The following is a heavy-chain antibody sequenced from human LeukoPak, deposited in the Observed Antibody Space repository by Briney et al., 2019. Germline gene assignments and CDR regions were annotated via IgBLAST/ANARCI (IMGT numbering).Heavy chain of an antibody. CDR3: ARLGEVSSSWDQYGMDV. Sequence: KPSETLSLTCTVSGGSISSYYWSWIRQPPGKGLEWIGYIYYSGSTNYNPSLKSRVTISEDTSKKKFSLKVSSVTAADTAVYYCARLGEVSSSWDQYGMDVWGQGTTVTVSS. J-gene: IGHJ6*02. D-gene: IGHD6-13*01. V-gene: IGHV4-59*08. CDR2: IYYSGST. CDR1: GGSISSYY.